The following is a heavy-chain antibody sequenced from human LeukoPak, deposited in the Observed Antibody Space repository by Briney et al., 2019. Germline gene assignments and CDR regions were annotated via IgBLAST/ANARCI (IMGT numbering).Heavy chain of an antibody. CDR2: INDNGYNT. CDR3: AKDRMKWRVAAASIEY. Sequence: PGGSLRLSCSASGFTFSNFVMHWVRQAPGKGLEYVAIINDNGYNTDYAGSVKGRFTVARDNSKSTLYLQMNSLRGDDTAVYYCAKDRMKWRVAAASIEYWGRGTLVTVST. D-gene: IGHD2-2*01. V-gene: IGHV3-64*04. J-gene: IGHJ4*02. CDR1: GFTFSNFV.